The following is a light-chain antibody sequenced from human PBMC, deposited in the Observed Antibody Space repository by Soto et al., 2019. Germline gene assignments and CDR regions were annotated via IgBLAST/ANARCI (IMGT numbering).Light chain of an antibody. Sequence: EIVMTQSPATLAVSPGETTRPSCRASQSINSDVAWYQQKLGQTPRLLIHGASTRATGIAARFSGSGSGTEFTLTISGLQSEDFATYYCQQYNYWPVTFGGGTKVDIK. V-gene: IGKV3-15*01. CDR3: QQYNYWPVT. CDR1: QSINSD. CDR2: GAS. J-gene: IGKJ4*01.